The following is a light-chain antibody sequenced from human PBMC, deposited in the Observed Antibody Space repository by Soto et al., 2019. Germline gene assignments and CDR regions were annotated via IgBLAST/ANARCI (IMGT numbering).Light chain of an antibody. CDR2: GNS. V-gene: IGLV1-40*01. Sequence: QSVLTQPPSVSGAPGQRVTISCTGSSSNIGAGYEVHWYQQLPGTAPKLLIYGNSNRPSGVPDRFSGSKSGTSASLAITGLQAEDVADYYCQSYDSSLSGVVFGGGTKLTVL. CDR1: SSNIGAGYE. CDR3: QSYDSSLSGVV. J-gene: IGLJ2*01.